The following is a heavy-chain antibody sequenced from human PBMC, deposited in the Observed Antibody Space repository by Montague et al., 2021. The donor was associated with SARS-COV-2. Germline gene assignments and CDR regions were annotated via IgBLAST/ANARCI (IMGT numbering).Heavy chain of an antibody. V-gene: IGHV4-59*01. CDR2: MYYSGST. Sequence: SETLSLTCTVSGGSISNYYWSWIRQSPGKGLEWIAYMYYSGSTKYNPSLKSRATISVDTSKNQFSLTLSSMTAADMAVYYCARARGGTIFGVTGAYYGMDIWGQGTTVTVS. D-gene: IGHD3-3*01. CDR3: ARARGGTIFGVTGAYYGMDI. J-gene: IGHJ6*02. CDR1: GGSISNYY.